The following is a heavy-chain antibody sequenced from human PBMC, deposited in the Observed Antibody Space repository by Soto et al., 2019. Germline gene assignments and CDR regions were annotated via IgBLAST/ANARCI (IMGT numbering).Heavy chain of an antibody. CDR3: AFALVSPEGSLDP. CDR1: GFTFSLYS. CDR2: ISPTSNYA. J-gene: IGHJ5*02. Sequence: GGSLRLSCAASGFTFSLYSMDWVRQAPGKGLQRVSSISPTSNYAYYADSVKGRFTTSRDNAKNSFFLQMNSLRAEDTALYYCAFALVSPEGSLDPWGQGTLVTVSS. V-gene: IGHV3-21*01. D-gene: IGHD2-15*01.